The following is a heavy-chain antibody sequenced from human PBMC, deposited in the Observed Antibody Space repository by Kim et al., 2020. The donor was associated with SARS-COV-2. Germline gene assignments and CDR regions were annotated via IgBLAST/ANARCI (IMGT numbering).Heavy chain of an antibody. Sequence: GGSLRLSCAASGFTFDDYAMHWVRQAPGKGLEWVSGISWNSGSIGYADSVKGRFTISRDNAKNSLYLQMNSLRAEDTALYYCAKDRHDVPTTFDYWGQGTLVTVSS. V-gene: IGHV3-9*01. CDR2: ISWNSGSI. CDR3: AKDRHDVPTTFDY. J-gene: IGHJ4*02. CDR1: GFTFDDYA. D-gene: IGHD1-1*01.